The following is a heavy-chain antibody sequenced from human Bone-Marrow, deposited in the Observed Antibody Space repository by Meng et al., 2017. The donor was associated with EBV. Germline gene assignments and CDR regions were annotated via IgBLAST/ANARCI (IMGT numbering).Heavy chain of an antibody. V-gene: IGHV4-34*01. Sequence: GARLFEPSEPLSLPRAADVWSFIAYYWSWARQSPGKGLEWIGEISHAGSTNYNPSLSSRVTISIDTSKNQFSLRLNSVTAADRGVYYCARYSSGWQKYFQYWDQGTLVTVSS. CDR1: VWSFIAYY. J-gene: IGHJ1*01. CDR3: ARYSSGWQKYFQY. D-gene: IGHD6-19*01. CDR2: ISHAGST.